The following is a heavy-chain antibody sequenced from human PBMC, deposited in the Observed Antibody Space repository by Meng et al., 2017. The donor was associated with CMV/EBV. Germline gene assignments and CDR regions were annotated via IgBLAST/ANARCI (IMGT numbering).Heavy chain of an antibody. CDR2: IRYDGSNK. D-gene: IGHD3-9*01. Sequence: GESLKISCAASGFTFSSYGMHWVRQAPGKGLEWVAFIRYDGSNKYYADSVKGRFTISRDNSKNTLYLQMNSLRAEDTAVYYCAKESSTTTSEAGGTYDIFDSWGQGALVTVSS. J-gene: IGHJ5*01. V-gene: IGHV3-30*02. CDR3: AKESSTTTSEAGGTYDIFDS. CDR1: GFTFSSYG.